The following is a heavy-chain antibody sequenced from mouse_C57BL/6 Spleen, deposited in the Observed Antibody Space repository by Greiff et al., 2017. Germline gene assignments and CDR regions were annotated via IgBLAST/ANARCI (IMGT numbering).Heavy chain of an antibody. J-gene: IGHJ3*01. D-gene: IGHD1-1*01. CDR3: DNLYYGSSPFAY. V-gene: IGHV2-3*01. CDR1: GFSLTSYG. Sequence: VQLVESGPGLVAPSQCLSITCTVSGFSLTSYGVSWVRQPPGKGLEWLGVIWGDGSTNYHSALISRLSISKDNSKGQVFLKLNSLHTDDTATYYSDNLYYGSSPFAYWGQGTLVTVSA. CDR2: IWGDGST.